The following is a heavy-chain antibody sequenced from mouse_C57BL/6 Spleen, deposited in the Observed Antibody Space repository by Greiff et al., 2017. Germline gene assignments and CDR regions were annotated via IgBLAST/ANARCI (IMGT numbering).Heavy chain of an antibody. Sequence: QVQLKESGPELVKPGASVKISCKASGYAFSSSWMNWVKQRPGKGLEWIGRIYPGDGDTNYNGKFNGKATLTADKSSSTAYIQLSSLTSEDSAVYCCARSSITTVVAFDYWGQGTTLTVSS. CDR3: ARSSITTVVAFDY. J-gene: IGHJ2*01. D-gene: IGHD1-1*01. CDR2: IYPGDGDT. V-gene: IGHV1-82*01. CDR1: GYAFSSSW.